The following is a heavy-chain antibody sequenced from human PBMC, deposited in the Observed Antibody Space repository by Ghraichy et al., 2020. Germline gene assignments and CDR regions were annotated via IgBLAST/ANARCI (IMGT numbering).Heavy chain of an antibody. J-gene: IGHJ6*02. D-gene: IGHD3-3*01. Sequence: GESLNISCAASGFTFSSYGMHWVRQAPGKGLEWVAVIWYDGSNKHYADSVKGRFTISRDNSKNTLYLQMNSLRAEDTAVYYCARESIFGVVIIGVSGMDVWGQGTTVTVSS. CDR1: GFTFSSYG. CDR3: ARESIFGVVIIGVSGMDV. V-gene: IGHV3-33*01. CDR2: IWYDGSNK.